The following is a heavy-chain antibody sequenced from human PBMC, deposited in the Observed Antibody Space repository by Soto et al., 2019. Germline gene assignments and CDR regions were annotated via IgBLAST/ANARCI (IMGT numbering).Heavy chain of an antibody. CDR2: ISYDGSNK. D-gene: IGHD2-2*01. Sequence: PGGSLRLSCAASGFTFSSYAMHWVRQAPGKGLEWVAVISYDGSNKYYADSVKGRFTISRDNSKNTLYLQMNSLRAEDTAVYYCARGDIVLVPAAMLMSYFDYWGQGTLVTVSS. V-gene: IGHV3-30-3*01. CDR1: GFTFSSYA. J-gene: IGHJ4*02. CDR3: ARGDIVLVPAAMLMSYFDY.